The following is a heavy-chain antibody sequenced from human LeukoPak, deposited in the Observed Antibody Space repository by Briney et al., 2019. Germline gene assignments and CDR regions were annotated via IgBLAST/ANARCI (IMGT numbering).Heavy chain of an antibody. Sequence: GRSLRLSCAASGFTFSSYGMHWVRQAPSKGLEWVAVISYDGSNKYYADSVKGRFTISRDNSKNTLYLQMNSLRAEDTAVYYCAKGDPYYGMDVWGKGTTVTVSS. V-gene: IGHV3-30*18. CDR3: AKGDPYYGMDV. J-gene: IGHJ6*04. CDR2: ISYDGSNK. CDR1: GFTFSSYG.